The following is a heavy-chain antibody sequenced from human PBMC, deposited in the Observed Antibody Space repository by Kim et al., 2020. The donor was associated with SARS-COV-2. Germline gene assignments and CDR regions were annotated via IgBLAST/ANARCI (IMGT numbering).Heavy chain of an antibody. CDR2: IIPIFGTA. CDR3: AREYIDDYGGTCFDY. Sequence: SVKVSCKASGGTFSSYAISWVRQAPGQGLEWMGGIIPIFGTANYAQKFQGRVTITADESTSTAYMELSSLGSEDTAVYYCAREYIDDYGGTCFDYWGQGTLVTVSS. J-gene: IGHJ4*02. D-gene: IGHD4-17*01. V-gene: IGHV1-69*13. CDR1: GGTFSSYA.